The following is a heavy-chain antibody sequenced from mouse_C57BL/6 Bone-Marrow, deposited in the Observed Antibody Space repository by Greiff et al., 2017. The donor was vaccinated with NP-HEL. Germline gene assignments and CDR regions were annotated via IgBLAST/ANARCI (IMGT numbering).Heavy chain of an antibody. CDR3: ASIFYYGISYWYFDV. V-gene: IGHV1-81*01. CDR1: GYTFTSYG. J-gene: IGHJ1*03. D-gene: IGHD2-1*01. CDR2: IYPRSGNT. Sequence: QVQLQQSGAELARPGASVKLSCKASGYTFTSYGISWVKQRTGQGLEWIGEIYPRSGNTYYNEKFKGKATLPADKSSSTAYMELRSLTSEDSAVYFCASIFYYGISYWYFDVWGTGTTVTVSS.